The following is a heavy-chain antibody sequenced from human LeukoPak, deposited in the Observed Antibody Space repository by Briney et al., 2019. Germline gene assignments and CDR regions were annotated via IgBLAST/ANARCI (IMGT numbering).Heavy chain of an antibody. D-gene: IGHD2-15*01. CDR3: ARDLTSVVVVGPGWFDP. CDR1: GFTFSRYS. Sequence: GGSLRLSCAASGFTFSRYSMNWVRQAPGKGLEWVSSISSSSSYIYYADSVKGRFTISRDNAKNSLYLQMNSLRAEDTAVYYCARDLTSVVVVGPGWFDPWGQGTLVTVSS. CDR2: ISSSSSYI. J-gene: IGHJ5*02. V-gene: IGHV3-21*01.